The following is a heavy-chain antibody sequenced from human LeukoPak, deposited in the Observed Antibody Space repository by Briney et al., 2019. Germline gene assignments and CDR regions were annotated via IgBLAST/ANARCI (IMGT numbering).Heavy chain of an antibody. J-gene: IGHJ4*02. D-gene: IGHD5-12*01. CDR3: AKVRYSGYDQVRLFDY. Sequence: GRSLRLSCAASGFTFSSYAMSCVRQAPGKGREWVSAISGSGGSTYYADSVKGRFTISRDNSKNTLYLQMNSLRAEETAVYYCAKVRYSGYDQVRLFDYWGQGTLVIVSS. CDR1: GFTFSSYA. CDR2: ISGSGGST. V-gene: IGHV3-23*01.